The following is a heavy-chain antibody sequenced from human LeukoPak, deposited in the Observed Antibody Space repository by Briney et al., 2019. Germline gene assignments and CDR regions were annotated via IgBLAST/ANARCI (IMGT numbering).Heavy chain of an antibody. D-gene: IGHD4-17*01. CDR3: AKARSYDYGDFDY. Sequence: PGRSLRLSCVASGFTFDDYAMHWVRQAPGKGLEWVSGINWNSGGIGYADSVKGRFTISRDNAKNSLYLQMNSLRAEDTALYYCAKARSYDYGDFDYWGQGTLVTVSP. V-gene: IGHV3-9*01. CDR1: GFTFDDYA. CDR2: INWNSGGI. J-gene: IGHJ4*02.